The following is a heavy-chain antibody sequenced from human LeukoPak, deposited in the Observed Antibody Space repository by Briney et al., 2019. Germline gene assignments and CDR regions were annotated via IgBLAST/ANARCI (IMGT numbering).Heavy chain of an antibody. CDR2: INSDGSST. D-gene: IGHD6-19*01. CDR1: GFTFSSYW. Sequence: PGGSLRLSCAASGFTFSSYWMHWVRQAPGKGLVWLSRINSDGSSTTYADSVKGRFTVSRDNAKNTLYLQMNSLRAEDTAVYYCARVFSGWYFYFDNWGQGTLVTVSS. CDR3: ARVFSGWYFYFDN. V-gene: IGHV3-74*01. J-gene: IGHJ4*02.